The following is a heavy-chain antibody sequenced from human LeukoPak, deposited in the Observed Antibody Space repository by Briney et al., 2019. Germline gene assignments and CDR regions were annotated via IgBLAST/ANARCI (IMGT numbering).Heavy chain of an antibody. CDR3: TRETSSRYFDY. CDR1: GYTFTGYY. Sequence: ASVNVSCKASGYTFTGYYMHWVRQAPGQGLEWMGWINPNSGGTNYAQKFQGRVTMTRDTSISTAYMELSRLRSEDTAVYYCTRETSSRYFDYWGQGTLVTVSS. J-gene: IGHJ4*02. CDR2: INPNSGGT. V-gene: IGHV1-2*02.